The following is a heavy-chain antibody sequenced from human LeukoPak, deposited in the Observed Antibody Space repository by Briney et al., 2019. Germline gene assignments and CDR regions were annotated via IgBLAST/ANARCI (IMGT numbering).Heavy chain of an antibody. D-gene: IGHD3-22*01. CDR3: ARGTYNYDQYYFDD. CDR1: GGSFSGYY. J-gene: IGHJ4*02. V-gene: IGHV4-34*01. Sequence: PSETLSLTCAVYGGSFSGYYWSWIRQSPGKGLEWIGEITHSGSTNYSPSLRSRVAMSVDTSNNQFSLTLNPVSAADTAVYYCARGTYNYDQYYFDDWGQGSLVTVSP. CDR2: ITHSGST.